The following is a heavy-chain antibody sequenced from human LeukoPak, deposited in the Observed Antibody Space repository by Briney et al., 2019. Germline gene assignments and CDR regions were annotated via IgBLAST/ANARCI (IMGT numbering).Heavy chain of an antibody. D-gene: IGHD6-19*01. Sequence: GGSLRLSCAASGFTFSIYSMNWVRQAPGKGLEWVSSISSSSNYIFYADSLKGRFTISRDNAKNSLYLQMNSLRAEDTAVYYCARDLSYSSGWYHYWGQGTLVTVSS. CDR2: ISSSSNYI. V-gene: IGHV3-21*01. CDR1: GFTFSIYS. J-gene: IGHJ4*02. CDR3: ARDLSYSSGWYHY.